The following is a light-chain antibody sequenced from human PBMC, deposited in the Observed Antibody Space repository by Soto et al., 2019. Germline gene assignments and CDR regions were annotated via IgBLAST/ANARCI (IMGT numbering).Light chain of an antibody. CDR3: MQALQTPWYT. Sequence: DIVMTQSPLSLPVTPGEPASISCRSSQSLLHSNGYNYLDWYLQKPGQSPQLLIYLGSNRASGVPDRFSGSGSGPDFTLKISRVEAEDVGVYYCMQALQTPWYTFGQGTKLEIK. V-gene: IGKV2-28*01. CDR2: LGS. CDR1: QSLLHSNGYNY. J-gene: IGKJ2*01.